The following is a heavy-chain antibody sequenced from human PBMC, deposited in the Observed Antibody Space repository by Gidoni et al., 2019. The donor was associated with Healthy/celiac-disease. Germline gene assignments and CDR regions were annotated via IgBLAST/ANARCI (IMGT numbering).Heavy chain of an antibody. CDR3: ARRHVMVRGATSSV. D-gene: IGHD3-10*01. CDR1: GGSFGGDY. Sequence: QVQLQQWGAGLLKPSETLSLTCAVYGGSFGGDYWSWIRQPPGKGLELIGEINHSGSNNYNPFLKRRVTISVDTSKNQFCLKLSSVTAADTAVYYCARRHVMVRGATSSVWGQGTLVTVSS. CDR2: INHSGSN. V-gene: IGHV4-34*01. J-gene: IGHJ4*02.